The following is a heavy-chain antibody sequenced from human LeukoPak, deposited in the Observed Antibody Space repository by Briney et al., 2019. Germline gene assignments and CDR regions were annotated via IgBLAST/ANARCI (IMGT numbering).Heavy chain of an antibody. Sequence: PGGSLRLSCAASGFSVSSNYMSWVRQAPGKGLEWVSVIYSGGTGGSTYYADSVKGRFTISRDDSKNTLYLQMNSLRAEDTAVYYCARGRELERNWFDPWGQGTLVIVSS. CDR1: GFSVSSNY. V-gene: IGHV3-66*01. J-gene: IGHJ5*02. CDR2: IYSGGTGGST. D-gene: IGHD1-1*01. CDR3: ARGRELERNWFDP.